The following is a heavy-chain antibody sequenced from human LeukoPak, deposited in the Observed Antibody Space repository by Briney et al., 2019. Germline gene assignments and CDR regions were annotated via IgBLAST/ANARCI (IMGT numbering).Heavy chain of an antibody. J-gene: IGHJ6*02. Sequence: PGRSLRLSCAASGFTFSSYGMHWVRQAPGKGLEWVAVISYDGSNKYYADSVKGRFTISRDNSKNTLYLQMNSLRAEDTAVYYCAKDGNRYGSGSYTVYYYYYYGMDVWGQGTTVTVSS. CDR3: AKDGNRYGSGSYTVYYYYYYGMDV. CDR1: GFTFSSYG. CDR2: ISYDGSNK. D-gene: IGHD3-10*01. V-gene: IGHV3-30*18.